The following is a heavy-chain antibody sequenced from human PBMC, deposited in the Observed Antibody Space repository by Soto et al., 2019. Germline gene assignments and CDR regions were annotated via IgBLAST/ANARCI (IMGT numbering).Heavy chain of an antibody. J-gene: IGHJ5*02. Sequence: ASVKVSCKASGYTFTGYYMHWVRQAPGQGLEWMGWINPNSCGTNYAQKFQGRVTMTRDTSISTAYMELSRLRSDDTAVYYCARTYSSSWYWFVPWGQGTLVTVSS. CDR3: ARTYSSSWYWFVP. V-gene: IGHV1-2*02. D-gene: IGHD6-13*01. CDR2: INPNSCGT. CDR1: GYTFTGYY.